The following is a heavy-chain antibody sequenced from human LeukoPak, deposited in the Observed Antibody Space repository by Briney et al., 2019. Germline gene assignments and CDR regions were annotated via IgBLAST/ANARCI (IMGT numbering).Heavy chain of an antibody. Sequence: GASVKVSCKASGYTFTSYDINWVRQATGQGLEWMGWMNPNSGNTGYAQKFQGRVTMTTDTSTSTAYMELRSLRSDDTAVYYCAREGRSVDAFDIWGQGTMVTVSS. CDR1: GYTFTSYD. J-gene: IGHJ3*02. CDR2: MNPNSGNT. CDR3: AREGRSVDAFDI. D-gene: IGHD2-15*01. V-gene: IGHV1-8*01.